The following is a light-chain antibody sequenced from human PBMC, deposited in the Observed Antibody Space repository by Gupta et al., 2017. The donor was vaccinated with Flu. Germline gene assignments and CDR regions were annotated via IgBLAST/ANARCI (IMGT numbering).Light chain of an antibody. V-gene: IGLV1-51*01. CDR2: DNN. Sequence: QSVLTQPPSVSAAPGEKVTISFSGSSSHIGSESVCWYQQVPGTAPKLLIYDNNYRPSGIPDRYSATKSGTSATLNTTGLQAGEEADYYCDTSDSNRSVVVFGGGTNLT. CDR1: SSHIGSES. J-gene: IGLJ3*02. CDR3: DTSDSNRSVVV.